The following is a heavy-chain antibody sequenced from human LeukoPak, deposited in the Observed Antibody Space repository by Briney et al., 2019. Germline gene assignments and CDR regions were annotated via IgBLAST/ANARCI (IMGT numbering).Heavy chain of an antibody. CDR3: ARRGTPGAFDI. J-gene: IGHJ3*02. CDR2: IYYSGST. D-gene: IGHD1-1*01. CDR1: GGSISSYY. V-gene: IGHV4-59*08. Sequence: SETLSLTCTVSGGSISSYYWSWIRQPPGKGLEWIGYIYYSGSTNYNPSLKSRVTISVDTSKNQFSLKLSSVTAADTAVYYCARRGTPGAFDIWGQGTMVTVSS.